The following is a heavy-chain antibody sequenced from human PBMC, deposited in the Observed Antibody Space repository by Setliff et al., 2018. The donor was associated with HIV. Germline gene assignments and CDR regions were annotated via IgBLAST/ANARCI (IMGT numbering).Heavy chain of an antibody. CDR1: GGSFSGYY. V-gene: IGHV4-59*01. D-gene: IGHD2-15*01. Sequence: LSLTCAVYGGSFSGYYWSWIRQPPGRGLEWTGTTPYSGSTNYNPSLRSRVTISLDTSTNQFSLRLNSVTAADTAHYFCVVYFGGNGGRGLWGQGTLVTVSS. CDR3: VVYFGGNGGRGL. CDR2: TPYSGST. J-gene: IGHJ4*02.